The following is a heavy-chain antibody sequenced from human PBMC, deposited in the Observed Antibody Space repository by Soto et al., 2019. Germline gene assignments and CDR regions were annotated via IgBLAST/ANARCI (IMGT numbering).Heavy chain of an antibody. CDR2: IIPIFGTA. V-gene: IGHV1-69*12. Sequence: QVQLVQSGAEVKKPGSSVKVSCKASGGTFSSYAISWVRQAPGQGLEWMGGIIPIFGTANYAQKFQGRVTITADESTSTAYMELRSLRSEDTAVYYCARDKVVVVTAHYYYYYGMDVWGQGTTVTVSS. CDR3: ARDKVVVVTAHYYYYYGMDV. D-gene: IGHD2-21*02. CDR1: GGTFSSYA. J-gene: IGHJ6*02.